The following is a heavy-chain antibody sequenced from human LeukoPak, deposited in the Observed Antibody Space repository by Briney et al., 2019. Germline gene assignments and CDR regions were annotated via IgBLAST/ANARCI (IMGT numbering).Heavy chain of an antibody. CDR2: IYYSGST. J-gene: IGHJ4*02. D-gene: IGHD6-13*01. CDR3: ASGAKFSSSWYSFDY. Sequence: SETLSLTCTVSGGSISSYYWSWIRQPPGKGLEWIGYIYYSGSTNYNPSLKSRVTISVDTSKNQFSLKLSSVTAADTAVYYCASGAKFSSSWYSFDYWGLGTLVTVSS. CDR1: GGSISSYY. V-gene: IGHV4-59*01.